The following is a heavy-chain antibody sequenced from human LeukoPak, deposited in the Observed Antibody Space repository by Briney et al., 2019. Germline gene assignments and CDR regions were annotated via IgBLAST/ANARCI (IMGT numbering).Heavy chain of an antibody. CDR3: ARDLPPLSGFDY. V-gene: IGHV3-53*01. CDR2: INTDGTT. J-gene: IGHJ4*02. Sequence: GGSLRLSCAASGTTVGANFMTWVRQAPGKGLEWVSIINTDGTTDYADSVKGRFTISRDNAKNSLYLQMNSLRAEDTAVYYCARDLPPLSGFDYWGQGTLVTVSS. CDR1: GTTVGANF.